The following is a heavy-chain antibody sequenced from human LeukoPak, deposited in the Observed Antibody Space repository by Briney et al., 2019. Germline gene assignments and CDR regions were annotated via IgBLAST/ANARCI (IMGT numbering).Heavy chain of an antibody. J-gene: IGHJ5*02. CDR1: GFTFRNFW. D-gene: IGHD6-13*01. Sequence: GGSLRLSCAASGFTFRNFWMNWARQAPGKGLEWVASIMKDGGQKKYVDSVKGRFTISRDNAQNSLYLQMSGLRAEDTAMYYCASSRTAASSNWFDPWGQGTLVTVSS. CDR2: IMKDGGQK. V-gene: IGHV3-7*03. CDR3: ASSRTAASSNWFDP.